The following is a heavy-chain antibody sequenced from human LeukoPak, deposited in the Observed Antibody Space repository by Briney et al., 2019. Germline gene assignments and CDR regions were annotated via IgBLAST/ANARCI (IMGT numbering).Heavy chain of an antibody. CDR3: ARDFVVVVAANGY. Sequence: GGSLRLSCAASGFTFSSYSMNWARQAPGKGREWVSSISSSSSYIYYADSVKGRFTISRDNAKNSLYLQMNSLRAEGTAVYYCARDFVVVVAANGYWGQGTLVTVSS. D-gene: IGHD2-15*01. CDR1: GFTFSSYS. J-gene: IGHJ4*02. V-gene: IGHV3-21*01. CDR2: ISSSSSYI.